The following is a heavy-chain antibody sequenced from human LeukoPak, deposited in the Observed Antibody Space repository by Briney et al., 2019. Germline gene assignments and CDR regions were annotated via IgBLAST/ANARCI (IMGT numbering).Heavy chain of an antibody. CDR2: INPNSGGT. CDR1: GYTFTGYY. Sequence: ASVKVSCKASGYTFTGYYMHWVRQAPGQGLEGMGWINPNSGGTNYAQKFQGRVTMTRDTSISTAYMELSRLRSDDTAVYYCARSRGLRSYFDYWGQGTLVTVSS. D-gene: IGHD4-17*01. CDR3: ARSRGLRSYFDY. V-gene: IGHV1-2*02. J-gene: IGHJ4*02.